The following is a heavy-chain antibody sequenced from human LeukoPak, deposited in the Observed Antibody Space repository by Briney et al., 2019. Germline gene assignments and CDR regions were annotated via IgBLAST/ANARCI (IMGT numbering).Heavy chain of an antibody. V-gene: IGHV3-30*18. J-gene: IGHJ6*04. D-gene: IGHD3-10*01. CDR2: ISYDGSNK. Sequence: GGSLRLSCAASGFTFSSYGMHWVRQAPGKGLEWVAVISYDGSNKYYADSVKGRFTISRDNSKNTLYLQMSSLRAEDTAVYYCAKDGDSDIGYYYGSGSYYREGSSYGMDVWGKGTTVTVSS. CDR1: GFTFSSYG. CDR3: AKDGDSDIGYYYGSGSYYREGSSYGMDV.